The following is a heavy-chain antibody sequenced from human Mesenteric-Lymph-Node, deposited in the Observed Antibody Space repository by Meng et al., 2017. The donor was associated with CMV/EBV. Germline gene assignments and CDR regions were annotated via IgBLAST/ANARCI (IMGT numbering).Heavy chain of an antibody. J-gene: IGHJ4*02. CDR2: ISSSGSTI. V-gene: IGHV3-11*01. Sequence: GESPKISFAASGFTFSDYYMSWIRQAPGKGLEWVSYISSSGSTIYYADSVKGRFTISRDNAKNSLYLQMNNLRAEDTAVYYCARVVGATLDWGQGTLVTVSS. CDR1: GFTFSDYY. D-gene: IGHD1-26*01. CDR3: ARVVGATLD.